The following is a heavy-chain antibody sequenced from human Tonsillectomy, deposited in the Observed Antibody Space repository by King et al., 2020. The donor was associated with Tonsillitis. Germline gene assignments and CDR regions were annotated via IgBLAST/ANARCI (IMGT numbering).Heavy chain of an antibody. Sequence: VQLVESGAEVKKPGESLRISCKGSGYSFTSYWITWVRQRPGKGLEWMGRIDPSDSYSDYSPSFQGHVTISADKSISTAYLQWSSLKASDTAMLYCARLSYSGSGGYYYYMDVWGKGTTVTVSS. D-gene: IGHD3-10*01. CDR1: GYSFTSYW. V-gene: IGHV5-10-1*03. CDR2: IDPSDSYS. J-gene: IGHJ6*03. CDR3: ARLSYSGSGGYYYYMDV.